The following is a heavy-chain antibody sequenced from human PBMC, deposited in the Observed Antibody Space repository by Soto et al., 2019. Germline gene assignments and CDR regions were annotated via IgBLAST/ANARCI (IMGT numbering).Heavy chain of an antibody. CDR1: GFTLRNYA. J-gene: IGHJ5*02. Sequence: DVQLLESGGGLVQPGGSLRLSCAASGFTLRNYAMAWVRQAPGKGLEWVSTIGGGGDSTYYADSVKGRFTISRDNSKITLYLQMNSLRAEDTAVYYCAKVRMDPRTDCSSTCCLGWFDPWGQGTLVTVSA. V-gene: IGHV3-23*01. CDR2: IGGGGDST. CDR3: AKVRMDPRTDCSSTCCLGWFDP. D-gene: IGHD2-2*01.